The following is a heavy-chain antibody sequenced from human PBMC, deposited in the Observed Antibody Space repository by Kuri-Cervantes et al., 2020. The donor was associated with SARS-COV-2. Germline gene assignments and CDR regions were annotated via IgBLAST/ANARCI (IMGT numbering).Heavy chain of an antibody. CDR3: ARDLFIDGSGTFDY. V-gene: IGHV3-7*01. CDR2: IKQDGSEK. Sequence: GESLKISCAASGFTFSSYSMNWVRQAPGKGLEWVANIKQDGSEKYYVDSVKGRFTISRDNAKNSLYLQMNSLRAEDTAVYYCARDLFIDGSGTFDYWGQGTLVTVSS. J-gene: IGHJ4*02. CDR1: GFTFSSYS. D-gene: IGHD3-10*01.